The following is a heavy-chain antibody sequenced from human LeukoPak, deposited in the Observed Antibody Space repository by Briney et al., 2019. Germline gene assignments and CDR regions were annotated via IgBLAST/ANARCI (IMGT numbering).Heavy chain of an antibody. J-gene: IGHJ3*02. V-gene: IGHV1-69*05. CDR1: GYTFTVHY. CDR2: IIPIFGTA. D-gene: IGHD6-13*01. Sequence: SVKVSCKASGYTFTVHYLHWVRQAPGQGLEWMGGIIPIFGTANYAQKFQGRVTITTDESTSTAYMELSSLRSEDTAVYYCAFPGGIAAADDDAFDIWGQGTMVAVSS. CDR3: AFPGGIAAADDDAFDI.